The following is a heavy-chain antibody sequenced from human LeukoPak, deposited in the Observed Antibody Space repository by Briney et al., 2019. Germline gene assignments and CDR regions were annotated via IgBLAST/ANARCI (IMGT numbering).Heavy chain of an antibody. J-gene: IGHJ3*02. V-gene: IGHV4-31*02. CDR2: IYYSGST. CDR1: GFTFSSYA. CDR3: AREAYYYDSSGHDAFDI. D-gene: IGHD3-22*01. Sequence: LRLPCAASGFTFSSYAMSWVRQHPGKGLEWIGYIYYSGSTYYNPSLKSRVTISVDTSKNQFSLKLSSVTAADTAVYYCAREAYYYDSSGHDAFDIWGQGTMVTVSS.